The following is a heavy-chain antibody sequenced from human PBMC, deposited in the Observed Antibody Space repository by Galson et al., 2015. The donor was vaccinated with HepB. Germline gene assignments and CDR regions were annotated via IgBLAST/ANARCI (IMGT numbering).Heavy chain of an antibody. Sequence: SETLSLTCTVSGGSISSYYWSWIRQPPGKGLEWIGYIYYSGSTNYNPSLKSRVTISVDTSKNQFSLKLSSVTAADTAVYYCAAYSSGYYGPGMDVWGQGTTVTVSS. CDR2: IYYSGST. J-gene: IGHJ6*02. CDR1: GGSISSYY. D-gene: IGHD3-22*01. CDR3: AAYSSGYYGPGMDV. V-gene: IGHV4-59*01.